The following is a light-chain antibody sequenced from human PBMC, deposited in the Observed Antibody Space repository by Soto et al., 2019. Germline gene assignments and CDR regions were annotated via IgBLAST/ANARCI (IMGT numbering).Light chain of an antibody. V-gene: IGKV3-11*01. CDR1: QSVSSY. J-gene: IGKJ4*01. CDR2: DAS. CDR3: QQSSNWRT. Sequence: DIVMTQSPATLSLSPGERATLSCRASQSVSSYLAWHQQKPGQAPRLLIYDASNRATGIPARFSGSASATDLHTNISSIATEDFEVYYCQQSSNWRTFGRGTQLDIK.